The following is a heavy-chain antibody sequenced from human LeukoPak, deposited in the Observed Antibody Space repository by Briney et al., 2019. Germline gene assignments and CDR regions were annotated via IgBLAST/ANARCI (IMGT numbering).Heavy chain of an antibody. CDR2: ISAYNGNT. CDR3: ARWGYYYDSSGYYLSYFQH. Sequence: ASVKVSCKASGYTFTSYGISWVRQAPGQGLEWMGWISAYNGNTNYAQKFQGRVTMTRNTSISTAYMELSSLRSEDTAVYYCARWGYYYDSSGYYLSYFQHWGQGTLVTVSS. CDR1: GYTFTSYG. D-gene: IGHD3-22*01. V-gene: IGHV1-18*01. J-gene: IGHJ1*01.